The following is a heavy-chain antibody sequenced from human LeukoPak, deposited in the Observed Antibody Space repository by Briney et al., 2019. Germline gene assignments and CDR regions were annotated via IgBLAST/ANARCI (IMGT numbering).Heavy chain of an antibody. D-gene: IGHD6-19*01. Sequence: PSETLSLTCSVSGGSISSYYWSWIRQPPGKGLEWIGYIYYSGSTNYNPSLKSRVTISVDTSKNQCSLKLSSVTAADTAVYYCAREGVDYSSGWYYFDYWGQGTLVTVSS. J-gene: IGHJ4*02. V-gene: IGHV4-59*01. CDR3: AREGVDYSSGWYYFDY. CDR2: IYYSGST. CDR1: GGSISSYY.